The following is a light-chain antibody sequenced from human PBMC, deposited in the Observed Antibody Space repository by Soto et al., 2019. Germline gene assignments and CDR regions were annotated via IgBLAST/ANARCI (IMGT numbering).Light chain of an antibody. CDR2: DVS. Sequence: QSVLTQPASVSGSPGQSITISCTGTSSDIGGYNYDSWYQQHPGKAPKLMIYDVSNRPSGVSNRFSGSKSGNTASLTISGLQAEDEADYYCSSYTTSSTPCVFGGGTKLTVL. CDR3: SSYTTSSTPCV. CDR1: SSDIGGYNY. J-gene: IGLJ2*01. V-gene: IGLV2-14*01.